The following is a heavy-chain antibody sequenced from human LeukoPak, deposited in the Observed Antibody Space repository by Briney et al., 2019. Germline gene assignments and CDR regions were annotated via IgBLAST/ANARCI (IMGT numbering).Heavy chain of an antibody. CDR3: ARAHPDYFDY. Sequence: SETLSLTCTVSGGSISSSSYYWGWIRQPPGKGLEWIGSIYYSGSTYYNPSLKSRVTISVDTSKNQFSLKLSSVTAADTAVYYCARAHPDYFDYWGQGTLVTVSS. V-gene: IGHV4-39*01. CDR1: GGSISSSSYY. J-gene: IGHJ4*02. CDR2: IYYSGST.